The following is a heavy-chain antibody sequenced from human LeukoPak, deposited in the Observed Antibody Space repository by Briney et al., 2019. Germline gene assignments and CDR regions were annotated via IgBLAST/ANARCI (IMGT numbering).Heavy chain of an antibody. Sequence: GASVKVSCKASGGTFSSYAISWVRQAPGQGLEWMGGIIPIFGTANYAQKFQGRVTITTDESTSTAYMELSSLRSEDTAVYYCARLPSPHDYGDYSWDYWGQGTLVTVSS. J-gene: IGHJ4*02. CDR1: GGTFSSYA. CDR3: ARLPSPHDYGDYSWDY. CDR2: IIPIFGTA. V-gene: IGHV1-69*05. D-gene: IGHD4-17*01.